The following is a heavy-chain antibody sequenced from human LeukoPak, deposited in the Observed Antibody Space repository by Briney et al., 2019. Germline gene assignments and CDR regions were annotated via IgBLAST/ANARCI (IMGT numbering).Heavy chain of an antibody. CDR1: GYTFTSYY. Sequence: ASVKVSCKASGYTFTSYYMHWVRQAPGQGLEWMGIINPSGGSTSYAQKFQGRVTTTRDTSTSTVYMKLGSLRSEDTAVYYCARDASSSWHIDYWGQGTLVTVSS. J-gene: IGHJ4*02. CDR2: INPSGGST. CDR3: ARDASSSWHIDY. V-gene: IGHV1-46*01. D-gene: IGHD6-13*01.